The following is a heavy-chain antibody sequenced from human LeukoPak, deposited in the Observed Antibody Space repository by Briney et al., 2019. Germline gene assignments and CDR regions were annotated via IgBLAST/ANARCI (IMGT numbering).Heavy chain of an antibody. Sequence: PGGSLRLSCAASGFTFSNYAFSWVRQTPGKGLEWVSAISGSGDTTYFADSVKGRFTISRDNSKNTLYLQMNTLRADDTALYHCAKHFGVDPVALFDYWGRGTLVTVSS. J-gene: IGHJ4*02. CDR3: AKHFGVDPVALFDY. CDR1: GFTFSNYA. V-gene: IGHV3-23*01. CDR2: ISGSGDTT. D-gene: IGHD5-18*01.